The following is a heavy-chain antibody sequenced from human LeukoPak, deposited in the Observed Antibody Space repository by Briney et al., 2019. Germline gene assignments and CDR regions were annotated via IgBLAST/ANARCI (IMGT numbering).Heavy chain of an antibody. CDR3: ARVGSHYYGMDV. CDR2: IYYSGST. J-gene: IGHJ6*02. CDR1: GGSISSYY. V-gene: IGHV4-59*01. D-gene: IGHD1-26*01. Sequence: PSETLSLTCTVSGGSISSYYWSWIRQPPGKGLEWIGYIYYSGSTNYNPSLKSRVTISVDTSKNQFSLKPSSVTAADTAVYYCARVGSHYYGMDVWGQGTTVTVSS.